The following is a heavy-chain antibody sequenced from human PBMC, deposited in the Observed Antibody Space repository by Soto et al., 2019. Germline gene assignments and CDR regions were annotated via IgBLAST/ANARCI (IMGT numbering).Heavy chain of an antibody. CDR1: GYTCNTYG. CDR3: AREWVGYFSSTSCPTPFDY. Sequence: APMKVSFKASGYTCNTYGIGWARQAPGQGLEWMGWISAYNGNTNYAQKLQGRVTMTTDTSTSTAYMELRSLRSDDTAVYYCAREWVGYFSSTSCPTPFDYWG. V-gene: IGHV1-18*01. D-gene: IGHD2-2*01. CDR2: ISAYNGNT. J-gene: IGHJ4*01.